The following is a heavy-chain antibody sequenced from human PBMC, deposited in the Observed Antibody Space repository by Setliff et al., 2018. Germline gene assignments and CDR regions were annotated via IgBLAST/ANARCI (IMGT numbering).Heavy chain of an antibody. D-gene: IGHD3-3*01. CDR3: ATRTPVTFSGVVTTV. V-gene: IGHV1-18*01. CDR1: GYAFGSSG. Sequence: ASVKVSCKASGYAFGSSGISWVRQAPGQGLEWMGWISAYNGYIVYAQKFQGRVTMTTDTSTTTAYMELRNLRPDDKAIYYCATRTPVTFSGVVTTVWGQGSLVTVSS. J-gene: IGHJ4*02. CDR2: ISAYNGYI.